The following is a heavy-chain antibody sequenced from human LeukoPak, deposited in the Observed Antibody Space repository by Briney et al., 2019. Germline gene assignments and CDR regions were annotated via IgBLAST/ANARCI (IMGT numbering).Heavy chain of an antibody. CDR2: IYYSGST. CDR1: GGSISSYY. J-gene: IGHJ6*02. Sequence: SETLSLTCTVSGGSISSYYWSWIRQPPGKGLEWIGYIYYSGSTNYNPSLKSRVTISVDTSKNQFSLKLSSVTAADTAVYYCARDRVGLAMDVWGQGTTVTVSS. V-gene: IGHV4-59*01. CDR3: ARDRVGLAMDV. D-gene: IGHD3/OR15-3a*01.